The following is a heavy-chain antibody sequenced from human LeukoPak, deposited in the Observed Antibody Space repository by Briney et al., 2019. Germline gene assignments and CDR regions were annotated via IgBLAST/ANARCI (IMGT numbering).Heavy chain of an antibody. J-gene: IGHJ4*02. V-gene: IGHV3-30*18. CDR2: ISYDGSNK. D-gene: IGHD6-13*01. CDR3: AKDRGPYSSSWTFDY. CDR1: GFTFSSYG. Sequence: GGSLRLSCAASGFTFSSYGMHWVRQAPGKGLEWVAVISYDGSNKYYADSVKGRFTISRDNSKNTLYLQMNSLRAEDTAVYYCAKDRGPYSSSWTFDYWGQGTLVTVSS.